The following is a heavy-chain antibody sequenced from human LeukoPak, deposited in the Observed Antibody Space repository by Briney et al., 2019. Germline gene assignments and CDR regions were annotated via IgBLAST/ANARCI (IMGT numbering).Heavy chain of an antibody. V-gene: IGHV3-23*01. J-gene: IGHJ4*02. Sequence: PGGSLRLSCAASGFTFRSCGMSWVRQAPGKGLQWVSTMSATGSDIHHADSVKGRFTISRDNSKNTLYLQMNSLRAEDTAVYYCAKGRWSYYFDYWGQGTLVTVSS. CDR3: AKGRWSYYFDY. CDR1: GFTFRSCG. D-gene: IGHD4-23*01. CDR2: MSATGSDI.